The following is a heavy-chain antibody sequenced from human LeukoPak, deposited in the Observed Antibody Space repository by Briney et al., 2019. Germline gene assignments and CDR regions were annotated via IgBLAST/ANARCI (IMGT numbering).Heavy chain of an antibody. V-gene: IGHV4-39*07. CDR2: IYYSGST. Sequence: SEALSLTCTVSGGSISSSSYYWAWIRQPPGKGLEWIGSIYYSGSTYYNPSLKSRVTISVDTSKNQFSLKLSSVTAADTAVYYCARYYSGWYYFDYWGQGTLVTVSS. CDR1: GGSISSSSYY. J-gene: IGHJ4*02. D-gene: IGHD6-19*01. CDR3: ARYYSGWYYFDY.